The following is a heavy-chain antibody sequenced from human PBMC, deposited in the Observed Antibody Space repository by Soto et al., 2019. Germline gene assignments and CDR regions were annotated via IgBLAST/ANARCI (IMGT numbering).Heavy chain of an antibody. V-gene: IGHV4-59*01. D-gene: IGHD2-15*01. J-gene: IGHJ3*02. CDR2: IYYSGST. Sequence: SETLSLTCTVSGGSISSYYWSWIRQPPGKGLEWIGYIYYSGSTNYNPSLKSRVTISVDTSKNQFSLKLSSVTAADTAVYYCARDIRSGDAFDIWGQGTMVPVSS. CDR1: GGSISSYY. CDR3: ARDIRSGDAFDI.